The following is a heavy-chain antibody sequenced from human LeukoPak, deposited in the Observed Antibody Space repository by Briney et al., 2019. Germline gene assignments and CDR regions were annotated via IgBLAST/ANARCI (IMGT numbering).Heavy chain of an antibody. Sequence: ASVKVSCKASGYTFTSYGISWVRQAPGQGLEWMGWISAYNGNTNYAQKLQGRVTMTTDTSTSTAYMGLRSLRSDDTAVYYCARATSGVVPASNYMDVWGKGTTVTVSS. D-gene: IGHD2-2*01. CDR2: ISAYNGNT. CDR1: GYTFTSYG. J-gene: IGHJ6*03. CDR3: ARATSGVVPASNYMDV. V-gene: IGHV1-18*01.